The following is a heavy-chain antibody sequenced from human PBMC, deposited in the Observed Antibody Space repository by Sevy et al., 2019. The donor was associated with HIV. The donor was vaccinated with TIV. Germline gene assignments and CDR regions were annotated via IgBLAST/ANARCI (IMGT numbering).Heavy chain of an antibody. Sequence: ASVKVSCKASGYTFTGYYMHWVRQAPGQGLEWMGWINPNSGGTNYAQKFQGRVTMTGDTSISTAYMELSRLRSDDTAVYYCARGSFLSGYCSSTSCLRPLYYYYGMDVWGQGTTVTVSS. CDR1: GYTFTGYY. CDR3: ARGSFLSGYCSSTSCLRPLYYYYGMDV. D-gene: IGHD2-2*01. CDR2: INPNSGGT. J-gene: IGHJ6*02. V-gene: IGHV1-2*02.